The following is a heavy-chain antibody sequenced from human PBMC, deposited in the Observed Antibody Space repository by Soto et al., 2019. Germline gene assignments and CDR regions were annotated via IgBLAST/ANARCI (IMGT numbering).Heavy chain of an antibody. CDR2: INHSGTT. V-gene: IGHV4-34*01. CDR3: ARAGVATILTTSLDYYYYGMEV. CDR1: GGHFRGFY. J-gene: IGHJ6*02. D-gene: IGHD5-12*01. Sequence: PFQPLSLLNAVVGGHFRGFYWRRIRQPPGKGVGGVGEINHSGTTNYNPSLKSRVTISVNTSKDQFSLKLSSVTAADTAVYYCARAGVATILTTSLDYYYYGMEVWGQGTTVTGS.